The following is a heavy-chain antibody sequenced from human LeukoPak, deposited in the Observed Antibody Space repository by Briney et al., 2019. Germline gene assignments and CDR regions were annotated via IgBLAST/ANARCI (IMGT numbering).Heavy chain of an antibody. D-gene: IGHD6-13*01. CDR3: AKSGTVYSSSWYFDY. CDR1: GFTFSSYG. V-gene: IGHV3-23*01. CDR2: ISGSGGST. J-gene: IGHJ4*02. Sequence: GGSLRLSCAASGFTFSSYGMSWVRQAPGKGLEWVSAISGSGGSTYYADSVKGRFTISRDNSKNTLYLQMNSLRAEDTAVYYCAKSGTVYSSSWYFDYWGQGTLVTVSS.